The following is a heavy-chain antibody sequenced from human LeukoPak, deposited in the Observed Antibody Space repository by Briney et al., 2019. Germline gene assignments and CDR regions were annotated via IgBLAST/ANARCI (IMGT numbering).Heavy chain of an antibody. Sequence: SETLSLTCTVSGGSISSSSYYWGWIRQPPGKGLEWIGSIYYSGSTYYNPSLKSRVTISVDTSKNQFSLKLSSVTAADTAVYYCARKNYYYYYMDVWGKGTTVTISS. J-gene: IGHJ6*03. CDR2: IYYSGST. CDR1: GGSISSSSYY. CDR3: ARKNYYYYYMDV. V-gene: IGHV4-39*01.